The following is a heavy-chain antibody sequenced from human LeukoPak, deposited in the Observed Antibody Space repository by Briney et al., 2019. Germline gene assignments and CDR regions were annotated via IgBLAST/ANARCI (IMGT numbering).Heavy chain of an antibody. J-gene: IGHJ3*02. D-gene: IGHD2-2*01. V-gene: IGHV3-30-3*01. Sequence: GGSLRLSCAASGFTFSSYAMHWVRQAPGKGLEWVAVISYDGSNKYYADSVKGRFTISRDNSKSTLYLQMNILRAEDTAVYYCARISTVLGYCSSTSCLFDIWGQGTMVTVSS. CDR1: GFTFSSYA. CDR3: ARISTVLGYCSSTSCLFDI. CDR2: ISYDGSNK.